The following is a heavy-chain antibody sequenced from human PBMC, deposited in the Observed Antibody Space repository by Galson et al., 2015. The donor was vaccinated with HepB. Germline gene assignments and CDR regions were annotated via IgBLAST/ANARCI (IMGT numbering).Heavy chain of an antibody. Sequence: SLRLSCAASGFTFGDSAFGWVRQAPGKGLEWVGFMRGKAYGGTTEYAASVKGRFTISRDDSKSIAYLQMNSLKTEDTAVYYCARGDYGGPLDYWGQGTLVTVSS. V-gene: IGHV3-49*04. J-gene: IGHJ4*02. CDR2: MRGKAYGGTT. CDR3: ARGDYGGPLDY. CDR1: GFTFGDSA. D-gene: IGHD4-23*01.